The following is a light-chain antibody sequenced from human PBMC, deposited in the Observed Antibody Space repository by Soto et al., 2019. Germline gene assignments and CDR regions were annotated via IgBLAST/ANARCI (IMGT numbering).Light chain of an antibody. V-gene: IGLV1-44*01. CDR1: SSNIGSNT. J-gene: IGLJ2*01. CDR3: AAWYDSLNGPV. CDR2: IDN. Sequence: QSVLTQPPSASGTPGQRVTISCSGGSSNIGSNTVNWYQQLPGTAPKLFIYIDNHRPSGVPDRFSGSKSGTSASLAISWLQSDDYAEYYCAAWYDSLNGPVFGGWTKLTVL.